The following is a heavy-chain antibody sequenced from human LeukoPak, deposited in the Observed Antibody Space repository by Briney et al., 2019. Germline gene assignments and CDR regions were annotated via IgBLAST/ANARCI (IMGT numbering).Heavy chain of an antibody. Sequence: ASVKVSCKASGYTFTGYYMHWVRPAPGQGLEWMGWINPNSGGTNYAQKFQGRVTMTRDTSISTAYMELSRLRSDDTAVYYCAREGIITQDYYYGMDVWGQGTTVTVSS. D-gene: IGHD3-22*01. CDR3: AREGIITQDYYYGMDV. V-gene: IGHV1-2*02. CDR1: GYTFTGYY. J-gene: IGHJ6*02. CDR2: INPNSGGT.